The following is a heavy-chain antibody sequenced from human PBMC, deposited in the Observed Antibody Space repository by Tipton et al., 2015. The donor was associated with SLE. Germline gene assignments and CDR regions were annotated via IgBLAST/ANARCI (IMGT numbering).Heavy chain of an antibody. CDR1: GGTFNSFV. V-gene: IGHV1-69*01. CDR3: AGVDSRNWLRAEYFFDS. CDR2: IIPIFGTP. J-gene: IGHJ4*02. D-gene: IGHD5-12*01. Sequence: QLVQSGAEVKKPGSSVKVSCKASGGTFNSFVVSWVRQAPGQGLEWMGGIIPIFGTPNYAQKFQGRVRITTDESTNTAYMELSSLRSEDTALYYCAGVDSRNWLRAEYFFDSWGQGTLVTVSS.